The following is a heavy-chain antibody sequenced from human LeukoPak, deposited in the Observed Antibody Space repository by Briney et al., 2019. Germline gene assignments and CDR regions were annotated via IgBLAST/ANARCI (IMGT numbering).Heavy chain of an antibody. CDR2: ISYDGSNK. D-gene: IGHD5-24*01. CDR1: GFTFSSYG. J-gene: IGHJ6*02. Sequence: GRSLRLSCAASGFTFSSYGMHWVRQAPGKGLEWVAVISYDGSNKYYADSVKGRFTISRDNSKNTLYLQMNSLRAEDTAVYYCAKVATSLNFMDVWGQGTTVTVSS. V-gene: IGHV3-30*18. CDR3: AKVATSLNFMDV.